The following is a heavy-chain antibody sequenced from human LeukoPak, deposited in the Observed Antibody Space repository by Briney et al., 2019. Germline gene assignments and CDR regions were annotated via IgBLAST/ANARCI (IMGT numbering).Heavy chain of an antibody. CDR2: IYYSGST. J-gene: IGHJ6*02. CDR3: ARAHIAAPYGMDV. Sequence: PSETLSLTCTVSGGSISSGDYYWSWIRQPPGKGLEWIGYIYYSGSTYYNPSLKSRVTISVDTSKNQFSLKLSSVTAADTAVYYCARAHIAAPYGMDVWGQGTTVTVSS. CDR1: GGSISSGDYY. V-gene: IGHV4-30-4*01. D-gene: IGHD6-6*01.